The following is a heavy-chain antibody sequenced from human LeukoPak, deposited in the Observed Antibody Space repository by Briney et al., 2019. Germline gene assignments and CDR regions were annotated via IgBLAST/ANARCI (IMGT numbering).Heavy chain of an antibody. CDR3: AKGSALLWFGEFLEYFQH. Sequence: ASVKVSCKASGGTFSSYAISWVRQAPGQGLEWMGRIIPILGIANYAQKFQGRVTITADKSTSTAYMELSSLRSEDTAVYYCAKGSALLWFGEFLEYFQHWGQGTLVTVSS. V-gene: IGHV1-69*04. CDR2: IIPILGIA. D-gene: IGHD3-10*01. CDR1: GGTFSSYA. J-gene: IGHJ1*01.